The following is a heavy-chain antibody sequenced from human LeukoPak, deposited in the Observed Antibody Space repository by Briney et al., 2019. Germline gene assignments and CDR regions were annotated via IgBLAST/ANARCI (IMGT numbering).Heavy chain of an antibody. CDR2: INPDGNIT. V-gene: IGHV3-74*01. D-gene: IGHD2-15*01. CDR3: ARELSGSISRHFDY. J-gene: IGHJ4*02. Sequence: GGSLRLSCAASGFTFSSYAMSWVCQAPGKGPVWVSRINPDGNITTYADSVKGRFSISRDNAKDALYLQMNSLRAEDTAVFYCARELSGSISRHFDYWGQGTLVTVSS. CDR1: GFTFSSYA.